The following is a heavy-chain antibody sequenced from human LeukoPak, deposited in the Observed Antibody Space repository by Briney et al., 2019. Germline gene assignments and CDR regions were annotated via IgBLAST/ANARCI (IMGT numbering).Heavy chain of an antibody. CDR3: ARQGGYSYGYVRY. J-gene: IGHJ4*02. V-gene: IGHV4-39*01. D-gene: IGHD5-18*01. Sequence: PSETLSLTCTVSGGSISSSSHYWGWIRQPPGKGLEWIGSIYYSGSTYYNPSLKSRVTISVDTSKNQFSLKLSSVTAADTAVYYCARQGGYSYGYVRYWGQGTLVTVSS. CDR2: IYYSGST. CDR1: GGSISSSSHY.